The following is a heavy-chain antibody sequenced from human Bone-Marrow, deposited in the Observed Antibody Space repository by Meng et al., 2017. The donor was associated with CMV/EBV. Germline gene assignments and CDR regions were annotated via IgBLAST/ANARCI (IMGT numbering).Heavy chain of an antibody. CDR3: AREGGMATIDY. CDR2: ISSSSYI. V-gene: IGHV3-21*01. Sequence: GESLKISCAASGFTFSSYAMSWVRQAPGKGLEWVSSISSSSYIYYADSVKGRFTISRDNAKNSLYLQMNSLRAEDTAVYYCAREGGMATIDYWGQGTLVTVSS. D-gene: IGHD5-24*01. J-gene: IGHJ4*02. CDR1: GFTFSSYA.